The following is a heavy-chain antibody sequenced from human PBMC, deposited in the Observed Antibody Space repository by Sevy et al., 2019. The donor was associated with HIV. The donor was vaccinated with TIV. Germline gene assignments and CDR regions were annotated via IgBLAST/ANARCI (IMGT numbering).Heavy chain of an antibody. CDR2: IYTSGST. V-gene: IGHV4-4*07. J-gene: IGHJ6*03. CDR1: GGSISSYY. CDR3: ARVYFGAVAGTGVYYYYYMDV. D-gene: IGHD6-19*01. Sequence: SETLSLTCTVSGGSISSYYWSWIRQPAGKGLEWIGRIYTSGSTNYNPSLKSRVTMSVDTSKNQFSLKLSSVTAVDTAVYYCARVYFGAVAGTGVYYYYYMDVWGKGTTVTVSS.